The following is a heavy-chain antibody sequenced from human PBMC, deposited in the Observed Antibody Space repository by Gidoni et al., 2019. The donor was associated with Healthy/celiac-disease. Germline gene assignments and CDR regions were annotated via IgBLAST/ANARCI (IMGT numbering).Heavy chain of an antibody. CDR1: GFTFSSYR. D-gene: IGHD2-15*01. V-gene: IGHV3-30*18. J-gene: IGHJ4*02. CDR2: ISYDGSNK. CDR3: AKQLGRYCSGGSCYSGLDY. Sequence: QVQLVESGGGVVQPGRSLRLSCAASGFTFSSYRLHWVRQAPGKGLEWVAVISYDGSNKYYADSVKGRFTISRDNSKNTLYLQMNSLRAEDTAVYYCAKQLGRYCSGGSCYSGLDYWGQGTLVTVSS.